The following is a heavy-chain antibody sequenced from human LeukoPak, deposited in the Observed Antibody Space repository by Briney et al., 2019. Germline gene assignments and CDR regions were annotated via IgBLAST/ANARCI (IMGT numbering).Heavy chain of an antibody. CDR2: IVPILITP. Sequence: SVKVSCKASGDTFNTYSFSWVRQAPGQGLEWMGGIVPILITPHYAQRFQGRVTITADESTKTVYMELSSLKSEDTAVYYCARDLRYGGNSDEDYWGQGTLVTVSS. CDR1: GDTFNTYS. V-gene: IGHV1-69*01. D-gene: IGHD4-23*01. CDR3: ARDLRYGGNSDEDY. J-gene: IGHJ4*02.